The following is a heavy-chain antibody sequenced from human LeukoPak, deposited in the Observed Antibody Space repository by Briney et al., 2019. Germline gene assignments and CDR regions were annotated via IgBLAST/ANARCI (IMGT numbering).Heavy chain of an antibody. CDR2: IYYSGST. CDR1: GGSISSGGYY. Sequence: SQTLSLTCTVSGGSISSGGYYWSWIRQHPGKGLEWIGYIYYSGSTYYNPSLKSRVTISVDTSKNQFSLKLSSVTAADTAVYYCARVVVVAATHFDYWGQGTLVTVSS. CDR3: ARVVVVAATHFDY. J-gene: IGHJ4*02. D-gene: IGHD2-15*01. V-gene: IGHV4-31*03.